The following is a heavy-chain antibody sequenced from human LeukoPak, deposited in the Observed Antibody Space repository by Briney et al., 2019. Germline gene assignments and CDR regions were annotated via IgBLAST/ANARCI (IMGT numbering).Heavy chain of an antibody. J-gene: IGHJ4*02. CDR1: GFTFSSYW. V-gene: IGHV3-74*01. CDR2: INRDGSTT. D-gene: IGHD3-10*01. CDR3: ARVGDYFDY. Sequence: GGSLRLSCAASGFTFSSYWMHWVRQAPGKGLVWVSRINRDGSTTSYADSVKGRSTISRDNAKNTLYLQMNSLRAEDTAVYYCARVGDYFDYWGQGTLVTVSS.